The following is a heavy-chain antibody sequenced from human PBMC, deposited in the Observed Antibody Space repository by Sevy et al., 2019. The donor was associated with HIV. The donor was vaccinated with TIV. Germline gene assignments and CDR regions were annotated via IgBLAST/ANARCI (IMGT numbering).Heavy chain of an antibody. Sequence: GGSLRLSCSASGFIFSNSDMHWVRQAPGKGLEWVSYISSSGYSTYYADSVRGRFTISRDNSKNSLNLQMNSLRAEDTAVYYCAHVSSWRNPFDYWGRGTLVTVSS. CDR1: GFIFSNSD. CDR3: AHVSSWRNPFDY. D-gene: IGHD3-22*01. V-gene: IGHV3-48*03. J-gene: IGHJ4*02. CDR2: ISSSGYST.